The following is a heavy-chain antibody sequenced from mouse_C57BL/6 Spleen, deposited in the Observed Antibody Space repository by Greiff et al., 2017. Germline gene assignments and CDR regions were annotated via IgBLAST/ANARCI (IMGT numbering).Heavy chain of an antibody. CDR3: ARGREYFDV. CDR1: GFTFSSYA. J-gene: IGHJ1*03. CDR2: ISDGGSYT. Sequence: EVQVVESGGGLVKPGGSLKLSCAASGFTFSSYAMSWVRQTPEKRLEWVATISDGGSYTYYPDNVKGRFTISRDNAKNNLYLQMSHLKSEDTAMYYCARGREYFDVWGTGTTVTVSS. V-gene: IGHV5-4*01.